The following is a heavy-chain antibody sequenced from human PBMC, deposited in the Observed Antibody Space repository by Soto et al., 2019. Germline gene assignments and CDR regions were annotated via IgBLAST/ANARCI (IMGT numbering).Heavy chain of an antibody. CDR3: ARVAPYDCWSGQDAFDI. V-gene: IGHV1-18*01. CDR1: GYTFTSYG. Sequence: VKVACKASGYTFTSYGNSRVRQPPAQGLEGMGWISAYNGNTNYAQKLQGRVTMTTDTATSTAYMELRSLRSDDTAVYYCARVAPYDCWSGQDAFDIWGQGTMVTVSS. D-gene: IGHD3-3*01. J-gene: IGHJ3*02. CDR2: ISAYNGNT.